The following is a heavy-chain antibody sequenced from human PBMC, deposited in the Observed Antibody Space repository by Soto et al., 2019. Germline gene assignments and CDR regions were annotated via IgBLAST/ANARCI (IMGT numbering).Heavy chain of an antibody. CDR2: INPDGSAT. CDR1: GFTFSTFW. Sequence: EVQLVESGGGLVQPGGSLILSCTASGFTFSTFWMNWVRQAPGKGLEWVANINPDGSATFYVDSVKDRFIIARDPTKNSLYLQMTTLRAEDTAVYYCARDHDGKDYWGQGTLVTVSS. V-gene: IGHV3-7*01. J-gene: IGHJ4*02. CDR3: ARDHDGKDY.